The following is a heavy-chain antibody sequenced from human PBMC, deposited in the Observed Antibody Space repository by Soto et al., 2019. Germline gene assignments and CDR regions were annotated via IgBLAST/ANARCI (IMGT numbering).Heavy chain of an antibody. CDR3: AGGDANGFDP. Sequence: QVQLVQSGAEVKKPGASVKVSCKASGYTFTSYDINWVRQATGQGLEWVGWMNPNSGNTGNAQKFQGRVTLTRNTSIRTAYWELISLRSEDTAVYYCAGGDANGFDPLCQGTLVTVSS. V-gene: IGHV1-8*01. J-gene: IGHJ5*02. D-gene: IGHD2-8*01. CDR2: MNPNSGNT. CDR1: GYTFTSYD.